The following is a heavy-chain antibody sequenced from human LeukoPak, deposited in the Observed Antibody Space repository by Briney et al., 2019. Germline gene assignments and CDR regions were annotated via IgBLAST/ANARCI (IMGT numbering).Heavy chain of an antibody. CDR3: ARNVLEYYFGSGSYYTVFDY. V-gene: IGHV4-39*01. D-gene: IGHD3-10*01. CDR1: GGSISSSSYY. CDR2: IYYSGST. Sequence: SETLSLTCTVSGGSISSSSYYWGWIRQPPGKGLEWIGSIYYSGSTYYSPSLKSRVTISVDTSKNQFSLKLSSVTAADTAVYYCARNVLEYYFGSGSYYTVFDYWGQGALVTVSS. J-gene: IGHJ4*02.